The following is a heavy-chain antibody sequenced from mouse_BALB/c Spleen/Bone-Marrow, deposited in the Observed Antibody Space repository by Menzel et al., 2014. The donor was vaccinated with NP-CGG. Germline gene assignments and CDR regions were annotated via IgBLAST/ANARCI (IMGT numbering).Heavy chain of an antibody. D-gene: IGHD3-1*01. Sequence: VQLQQSGPELVKPGASVKVSCKASGYAFTSYSMYWVKQSHGKSLEWMGYIDPYSGGTSYNQKFKGKATLTVDKSSSTAYMHLNSLTSEDSAVYYCARNLGYGYFDYWGQGTTLTVSS. J-gene: IGHJ2*01. CDR3: ARNLGYGYFDY. CDR1: GYAFTSYS. CDR2: IDPYSGGT. V-gene: IGHV1S135*01.